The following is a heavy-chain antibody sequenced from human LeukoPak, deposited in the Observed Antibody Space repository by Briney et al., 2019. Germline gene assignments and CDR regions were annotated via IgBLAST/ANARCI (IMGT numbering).Heavy chain of an antibody. J-gene: IGHJ6*02. D-gene: IGHD2-21*02. Sequence: GRSLRLSCAASGFTFSSYGMHWVRQAPGKGLEWVAIIWYDGSNKYYADSVKGRFTISRDNSKNTLYLQMNSLRAEDTAVYYCARDGVSGNYCGGDCRDVWGQGTTVTVSS. V-gene: IGHV3-33*01. CDR3: ARDGVSGNYCGGDCRDV. CDR1: GFTFSSYG. CDR2: IWYDGSNK.